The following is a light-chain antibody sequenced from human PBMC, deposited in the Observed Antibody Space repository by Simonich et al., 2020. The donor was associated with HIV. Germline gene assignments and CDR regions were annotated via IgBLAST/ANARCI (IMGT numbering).Light chain of an antibody. J-gene: IGKJ2*01. CDR3: QQYYSTPYT. CDR2: AAY. V-gene: IGKV1-NL1*01. CDR1: QGISNS. Sequence: DIQMTQSPSALSASVGERDTITCRASQGISNSLAWYQQKPGKAPKLLLDAAYRLESGVPSRYSVSGSGTDYTLTVSTLQPEDFATYYCQQYYSTPYTCGQGTKLEIK.